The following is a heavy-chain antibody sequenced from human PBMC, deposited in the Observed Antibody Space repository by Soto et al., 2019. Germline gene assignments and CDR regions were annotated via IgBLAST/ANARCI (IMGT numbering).Heavy chain of an antibody. CDR1: GYSFTSYW. Sequence: GDSLKISCKGSGYSFTSYWIGWVRQMPGKGLEWMGIIYPGDSDTRYSPSFQGQVTTSADKSISTAYLQWSSLKASDTAMYYCARTSDWNSNWFDPWGQGTLVTVSS. CDR2: IYPGDSDT. CDR3: ARTSDWNSNWFDP. J-gene: IGHJ5*02. V-gene: IGHV5-51*01. D-gene: IGHD1-1*01.